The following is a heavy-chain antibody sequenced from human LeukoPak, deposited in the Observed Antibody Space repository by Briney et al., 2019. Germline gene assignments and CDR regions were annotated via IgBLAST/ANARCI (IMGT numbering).Heavy chain of an antibody. V-gene: IGHV3-23*01. Sequence: GGSLRLSCAASGFTFSSYAMSWVRQAPGKGLEWVSAISGNGGSTYYADSVKGRFTISRDNSKNTLYLQMNSLRAEDTAVYYCAKDKSQLRAFDIWGQGTMVTVSS. CDR3: AKDKSQLRAFDI. J-gene: IGHJ3*02. D-gene: IGHD2-2*01. CDR1: GFTFSSYA. CDR2: ISGNGGST.